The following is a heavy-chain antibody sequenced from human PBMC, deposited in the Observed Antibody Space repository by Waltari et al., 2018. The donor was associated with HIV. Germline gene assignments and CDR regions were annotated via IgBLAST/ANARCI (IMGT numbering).Heavy chain of an antibody. D-gene: IGHD1-26*01. J-gene: IGHJ6*02. CDR3: ARDPLVGAPPSHYVYYGLDV. CDR2: ISANGAAP. Sequence: QDQLVESGGGVVKPGGSLRLSCVASGFRFNDFYMSWIRLTPGKGLEWLSGISANGAAPYYGEAMKGRLTISRDNDKNPLYLQMEGLRADDTAVYYCARDPLVGAPPSHYVYYGLDVWGQGTTVIVSS. CDR1: GFRFNDFY. V-gene: IGHV3-11*01.